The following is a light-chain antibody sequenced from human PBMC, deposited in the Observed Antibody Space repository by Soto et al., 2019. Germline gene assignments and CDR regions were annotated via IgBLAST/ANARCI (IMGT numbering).Light chain of an antibody. Sequence: QSALTQPASVSGSPGQSITISCTGTSSDVGSYNLVSWYQQHPGKAPKLMIYEVTNRPSGVSDRFSGSKSGNTASLTISGLQAEDEADYYCSSFTISSTYVFGGGTKLTVL. V-gene: IGLV2-14*02. CDR3: SSFTISSTYV. CDR2: EVT. CDR1: SSDVGSYNL. J-gene: IGLJ1*01.